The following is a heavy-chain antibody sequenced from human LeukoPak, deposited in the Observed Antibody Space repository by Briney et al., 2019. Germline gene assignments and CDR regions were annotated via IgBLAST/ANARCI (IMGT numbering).Heavy chain of an antibody. J-gene: IGHJ3*02. D-gene: IGHD2-21*02. V-gene: IGHV3-23*01. CDR3: AKESRIVVVTAIRDAFDI. CDR2: ISGSGGST. CDR1: GFTFSSYA. Sequence: GGSLRLSCAASGFTFSSYAMHWVRQAPGKGLEWVSAISGSGGSTYYADSVKGRFTISRDNSRNTLYLQMNSLRAEDTAVYYCAKESRIVVVTAIRDAFDIWGQGTMVTVSS.